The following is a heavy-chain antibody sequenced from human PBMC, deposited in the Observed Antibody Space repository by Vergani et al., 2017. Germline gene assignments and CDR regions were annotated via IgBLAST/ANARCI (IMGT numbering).Heavy chain of an antibody. CDR1: GGTFSSYT. Sequence: QVQLVQSGAEVKKPGSSVKVSCKASGGTFSSYTISWVRQAPGQGLEWMGRIIPILGIANYAQKFQGRVTITADKSTSTAYMELSSLRSEDTAVYYCAXMWSGLRYYYYYYYMDVWGKGTTVTVSS. CDR2: IIPILGIA. D-gene: IGHD5-12*01. V-gene: IGHV1-69*02. J-gene: IGHJ6*03. CDR3: AXMWSGLRYYYYYYYMDV.